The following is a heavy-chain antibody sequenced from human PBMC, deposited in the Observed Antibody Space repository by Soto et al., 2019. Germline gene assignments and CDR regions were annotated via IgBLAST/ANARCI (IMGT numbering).Heavy chain of an antibody. V-gene: IGHV3-74*01. CDR2: INSDGSST. CDR3: ARDRRGWYGHYYGMDV. Sequence: RASLTLSCTAYGSTFLGYWKHWVRRAPGKGVVWVSRINSDGSSTSYADSVKGRFTISRDNAKNTLYLQMNSLRAEDTAVYYCARDRRGWYGHYYGMDVWGQGTTVTVS. CDR1: GSTFLGYW. D-gene: IGHD6-19*01. J-gene: IGHJ6*02.